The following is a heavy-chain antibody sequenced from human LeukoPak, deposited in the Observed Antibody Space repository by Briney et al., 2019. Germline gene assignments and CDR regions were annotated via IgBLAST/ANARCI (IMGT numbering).Heavy chain of an antibody. Sequence: SETLSLTCTVSGGSISNYYWSWIRQPPGKGLEWIAFIYYSRTTHYNPSLKSRVTMSVATSNNQFSLRLSSVTAADTAIYYCARHSGASPHYFDYWGQGALVTVSS. CDR3: ARHSGASPHYFDY. CDR2: IYYSRTT. J-gene: IGHJ4*02. CDR1: GGSISNYY. V-gene: IGHV4-59*08. D-gene: IGHD1-26*01.